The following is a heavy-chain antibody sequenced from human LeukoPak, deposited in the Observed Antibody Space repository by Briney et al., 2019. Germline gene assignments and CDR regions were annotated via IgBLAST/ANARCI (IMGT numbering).Heavy chain of an antibody. V-gene: IGHV3-30*02. CDR3: AKDQVRGVDYYYYGMDV. J-gene: IGHJ6*02. CDR1: GFTLTTYG. D-gene: IGHD3-10*01. CDR2: IRYDGSNK. Sequence: GRSLRLSCAASGFTLTTYGMHWVRQAPGKWLGWVAFIRYDGSNKYYADSVKGRFTISRDNSKNTLYLQMNSLRAEDTAVYYCAKDQVRGVDYYYYGMDVWGQGTTVTVSS.